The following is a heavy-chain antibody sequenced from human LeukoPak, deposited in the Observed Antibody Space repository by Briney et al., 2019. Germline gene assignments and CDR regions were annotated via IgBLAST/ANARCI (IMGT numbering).Heavy chain of an antibody. J-gene: IGHJ3*02. V-gene: IGHV1-2*02. CDR3: ARDIAAAGTDDAFDI. Sequence: ASVKVSCKASGYTFTSYGISWVRQAPGQGLEWMGWINPNSGGTNYAQKFQGRVTMTRDTSISTAYMELSRLRSDDTAVYYCARDIAAAGTDDAFDIWGQGTMVTVSS. D-gene: IGHD6-13*01. CDR1: GYTFTSYG. CDR2: INPNSGGT.